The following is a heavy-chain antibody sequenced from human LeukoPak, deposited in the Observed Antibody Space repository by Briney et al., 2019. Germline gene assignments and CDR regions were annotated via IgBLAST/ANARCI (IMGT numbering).Heavy chain of an antibody. CDR3: ASLPYYDILTGYRPFDY. V-gene: IGHV3-21*01. CDR1: GFTFSSYS. J-gene: IGHJ4*02. D-gene: IGHD3-9*01. CDR2: ISSSSSYI. Sequence: GGSLRLSCAASGFTFSSYSMNWVRQAPGKGLEWVSSISSSSSYIYYADSVKGRFTISRDNAKNSLYLQMNSLRAEDTAVYYCASLPYYDILTGYRPFDYWGQGTLVIVS.